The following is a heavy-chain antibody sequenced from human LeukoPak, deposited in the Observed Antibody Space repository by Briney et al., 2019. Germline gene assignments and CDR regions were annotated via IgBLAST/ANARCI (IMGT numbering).Heavy chain of an antibody. D-gene: IGHD6-13*01. CDR1: GYTFTSYA. CDR3: ARDRGYSSNYDFDY. J-gene: IGHJ4*02. Sequence: ASVTVSCKASGYTFTSYAMHWVRQAPGQRLEWMGWINAGNGNTKYSQKFQGRVTITRDTSASTAYMELSSLRSEDTAVYYCARDRGYSSNYDFDYWGQGTLVTVSS. V-gene: IGHV1-3*01. CDR2: INAGNGNT.